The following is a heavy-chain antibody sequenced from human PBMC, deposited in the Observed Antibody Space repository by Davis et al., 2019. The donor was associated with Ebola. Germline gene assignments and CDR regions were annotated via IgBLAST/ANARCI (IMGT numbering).Heavy chain of an antibody. CDR1: GASFGSYY. V-gene: IGHV4-59*01. Sequence: MPSSPLSPTFTVPGASFGSYYWSWIRQPPGKGLEWSGYIYYSESTNYNPSLKSRVTISVDTSKNQFSLKLSSVTAADTAVYYCARADANYDYVWGSYRYVVRGGNFDYWGQGTLVTVSS. D-gene: IGHD3-16*02. CDR3: ARADANYDYVWGSYRYVVRGGNFDY. CDR2: IYYSEST. J-gene: IGHJ4*02.